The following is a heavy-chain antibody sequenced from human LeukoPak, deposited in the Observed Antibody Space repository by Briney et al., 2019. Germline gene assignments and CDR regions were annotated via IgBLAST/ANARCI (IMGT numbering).Heavy chain of an antibody. V-gene: IGHV4-39*01. CDR2: IYYSGST. Sequence: SETLSLTCTVSGGSISSSSYYWGWIRQPPGKGLEWIGSIYYSGSTYYNPSLKSRVTISVDTSKKQFSLKLSSVTAADTAVYYCARHVRDGYNSIVPFDYWGQGTLVTVSP. J-gene: IGHJ4*02. CDR1: GGSISSSSYY. D-gene: IGHD5-24*01. CDR3: ARHVRDGYNSIVPFDY.